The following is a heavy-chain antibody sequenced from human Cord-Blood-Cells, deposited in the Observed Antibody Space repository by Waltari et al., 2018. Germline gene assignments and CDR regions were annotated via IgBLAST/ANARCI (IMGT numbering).Heavy chain of an antibody. Sequence: QVQLQESGPGLVEPSGTLSLTCAVSGGSISSSNWWSWVRQPPGKGLEWIGEIYHSGSTNYNPSLKSRVTISVDKSKNQFSLKLSSVTAADTAVYYCARGFGYYYGSGSYLGAFDIWGQGTMVTVSS. V-gene: IGHV4-4*02. D-gene: IGHD3-10*01. J-gene: IGHJ3*02. CDR1: GGSISSSNW. CDR2: IYHSGST. CDR3: ARGFGYYYGSGSYLGAFDI.